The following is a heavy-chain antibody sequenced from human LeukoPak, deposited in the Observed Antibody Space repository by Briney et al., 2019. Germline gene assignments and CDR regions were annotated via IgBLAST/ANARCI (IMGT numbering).Heavy chain of an antibody. CDR1: GFTFSSYA. Sequence: PGGSLRLSCAASGFTFSSYAMSWVRQAPGKGLEWASAISGSGGSTYYADSVKGRFTISRDNSKNTLYLQMNSLRAEDTAVYYCAKGIHYYDSSGNDYWGQGTLVTVSS. CDR3: AKGIHYYDSSGNDY. J-gene: IGHJ4*02. V-gene: IGHV3-23*01. D-gene: IGHD3-22*01. CDR2: ISGSGGST.